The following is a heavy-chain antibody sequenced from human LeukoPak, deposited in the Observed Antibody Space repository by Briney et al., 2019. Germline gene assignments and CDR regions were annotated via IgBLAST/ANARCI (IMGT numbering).Heavy chain of an antibody. CDR2: INQSGST. CDR3: ARVVGVVIRYYYYYMDV. V-gene: IGHV4-34*01. J-gene: IGHJ6*03. D-gene: IGHD3-3*01. Sequence: SETLSLTCAVYGGSFSGYYWSWIRQPPGKGLEWIGEINQSGSTNYNPSLKSRVTISVDTSKNQFSLKLSSVTAADTAVYYCARVVGVVIRYYYYYMDVWGKGTTVTVSS. CDR1: GGSFSGYY.